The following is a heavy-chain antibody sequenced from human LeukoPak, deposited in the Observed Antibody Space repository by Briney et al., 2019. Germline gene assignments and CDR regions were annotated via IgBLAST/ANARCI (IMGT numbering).Heavy chain of an antibody. D-gene: IGHD5-24*01. V-gene: IGHV3-53*01. Sequence: PGGSLRLSCAAPGFTVSSNYMSWVREAPGKGLEWVSVIYSGGSTYYADSVKGRFTISRDNSKNTLYLQMNSLRAEDTAVYYCARGMATILDYWGQGTLVTVSS. J-gene: IGHJ4*02. CDR3: ARGMATILDY. CDR1: GFTVSSNY. CDR2: IYSGGST.